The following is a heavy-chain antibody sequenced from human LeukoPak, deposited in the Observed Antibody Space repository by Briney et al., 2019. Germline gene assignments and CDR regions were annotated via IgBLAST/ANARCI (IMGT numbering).Heavy chain of an antibody. Sequence: PGGSLRLSCAASGFTFSSYGMHWVRQAPGKGLEWVAVIWHDGSKKNYADSMKGRFTIYRDNSKNTLYLQMNSLRAEDTAVYYCAKEKSQGLGAYDMWGQGTMVTVSS. J-gene: IGHJ3*02. CDR1: GFTFSSYG. V-gene: IGHV3-33*06. CDR3: AKEKSQGLGAYDM. CDR2: IWHDGSKK. D-gene: IGHD3/OR15-3a*01.